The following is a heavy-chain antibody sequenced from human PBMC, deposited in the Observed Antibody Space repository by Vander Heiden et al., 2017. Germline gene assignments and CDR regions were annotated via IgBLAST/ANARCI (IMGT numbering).Heavy chain of an antibody. CDR2: IWYDGSNK. D-gene: IGHD2-15*01. J-gene: IGHJ6*02. V-gene: IGHV3-33*01. CDR3: ARPICSGGSCYSMDV. Sequence: QVQLVESGGGVVQPGRSLRLSCAASGFTLISYGMHWVRQAPGKGLEWVAVIWYDGSNKNYADSVKGRFTISRDNSKNMVYLQMNSLRAEDTAVYYCARPICSGGSCYSMDVWGQGTTVTVSS. CDR1: GFTLISYG.